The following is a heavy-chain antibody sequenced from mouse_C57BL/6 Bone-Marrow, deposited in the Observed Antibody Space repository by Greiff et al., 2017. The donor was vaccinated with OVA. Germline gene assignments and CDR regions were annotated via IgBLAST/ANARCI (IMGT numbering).Heavy chain of an antibody. D-gene: IGHD1-1*01. V-gene: IGHV1-42*01. J-gene: IGHJ1*03. CDR2: INPSTGGT. CDR1: GYSFTGYY. CDR3: AREDTTVAPLDFDV. Sequence: EVQLQQSGPELVKPGASVKISCKASGYSFTGYYMNWVKQSPEKSLEWIGEINPSTGGTTSNQKFKAKATLTVDKSSSTAYMQLKSLTSEDSAVYYCAREDTTVAPLDFDVWGTGTTVTVSS.